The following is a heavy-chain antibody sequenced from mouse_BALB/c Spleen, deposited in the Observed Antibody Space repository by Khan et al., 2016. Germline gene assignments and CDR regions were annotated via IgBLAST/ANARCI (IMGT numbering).Heavy chain of an antibody. J-gene: IGHJ4*01. V-gene: IGHV2-9*02. CDR2: IWAGGST. CDR1: GFSLTSYG. CDR3: ARYSSGYAMDY. D-gene: IGHD3-1*01. Sequence: QVQLKESGPGLVAPSQSLSITCSVSGFSLTSYGVHWVRQPPGKGLEWLGVIWAGGSTNYNSALMSRLSIITDNSNSQVFFKMTNLQTDDTDLYSCARYSSGYAMDYWGKGPSVTVAS.